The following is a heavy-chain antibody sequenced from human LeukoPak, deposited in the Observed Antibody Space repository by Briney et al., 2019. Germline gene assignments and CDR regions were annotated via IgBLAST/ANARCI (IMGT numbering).Heavy chain of an antibody. J-gene: IGHJ4*02. D-gene: IGHD2-15*01. Sequence: GGSLRLSCAPSGFTVSSNYMSWVRQAPGKGLECVSVIYSGGSEYYADSVKRRLTISRDNSKNTLYLQMNSLRAEDTAVYYCARVEGYCSGGSCYFGYFDYWGQGTLVTVSS. V-gene: IGHV3-66*01. CDR3: ARVEGYCSGGSCYFGYFDY. CDR1: GFTVSSNY. CDR2: IYSGGSE.